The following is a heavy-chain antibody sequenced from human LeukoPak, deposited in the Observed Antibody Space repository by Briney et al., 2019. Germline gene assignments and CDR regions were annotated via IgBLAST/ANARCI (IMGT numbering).Heavy chain of an antibody. CDR2: INAGNGST. V-gene: IGHV1-3*01. Sequence: ASVKVSCKASGYTFTSYAMHWVRQAPGQRFEWMGWINAGNGSTKYSQKFQGRVTITRDTSASTAYMELSSLRSEDTAVYYCVRDGEGVAISVNYWFDPWGQGTLVTVSS. CDR1: GYTFTSYA. J-gene: IGHJ5*02. CDR3: VRDGEGVAISVNYWFDP. D-gene: IGHD3-10*01.